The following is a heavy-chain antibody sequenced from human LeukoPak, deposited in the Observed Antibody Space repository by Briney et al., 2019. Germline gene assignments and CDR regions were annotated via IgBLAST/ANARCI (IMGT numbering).Heavy chain of an antibody. CDR2: INPNSGGT. D-gene: IGHD1-26*01. CDR3: ARPNSGSYSH. Sequence: GASVNVSCKASGYTFTGYYMHWVRQAPGQGLEWMGWINPNSGGTNYAQKFQGRVTMTRDTSISTAYMELSRLRSDDTAVYYCARPNSGSYSHWGQGTLVTVSS. J-gene: IGHJ4*02. CDR1: GYTFTGYY. V-gene: IGHV1-2*02.